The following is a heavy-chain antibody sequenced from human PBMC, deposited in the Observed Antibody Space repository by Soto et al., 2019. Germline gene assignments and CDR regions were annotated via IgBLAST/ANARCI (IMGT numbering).Heavy chain of an antibody. Sequence: QMQLQESGPGLVKPSETLSLTCTVSGGSISSSSYYWGWIRQPPGQGLEWLGTIYSLGNTYYNPSLQSRVTNSVDKSKSQLFLKLSSVTAPDTAVYYCARQIYDSSGYYDAYWGQGTLVTVSS. CDR3: ARQIYDSSGYYDAY. J-gene: IGHJ4*02. CDR2: IYSLGNT. CDR1: GGSISSSSYY. D-gene: IGHD3-22*01. V-gene: IGHV4-39*01.